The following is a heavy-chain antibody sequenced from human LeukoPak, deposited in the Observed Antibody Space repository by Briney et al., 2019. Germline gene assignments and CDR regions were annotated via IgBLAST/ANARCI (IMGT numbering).Heavy chain of an antibody. J-gene: IGHJ2*01. Sequence: GGSLRLSCAASGFTFSSYAMSWVRQAPGKGLEWVSAISGSGGSIYYADSVRGRFTISRDNSKNTLYLQMNSLRAEDTAVYYCAKSLDDFWSGYLGWYFDLWGRGTLVTVSS. CDR2: ISGSGGSI. V-gene: IGHV3-23*01. CDR3: AKSLDDFWSGYLGWYFDL. D-gene: IGHD3-3*01. CDR1: GFTFSSYA.